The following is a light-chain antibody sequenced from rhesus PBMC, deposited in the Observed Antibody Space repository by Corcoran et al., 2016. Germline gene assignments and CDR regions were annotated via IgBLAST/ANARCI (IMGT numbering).Light chain of an antibody. Sequence: DIQMTQSPSSLSASVGDTVTITCRASQGISSYLAWYQQKPGKAPKPLIYYASNLESGVPSRFSGSGSGTDFTLTISSLQPEDFATYYCQHGYGIPFTFGPGTKLDIK. V-gene: IGKV1S14*01. J-gene: IGKJ3*01. CDR1: QGISSY. CDR3: QHGYGIPFT. CDR2: YAS.